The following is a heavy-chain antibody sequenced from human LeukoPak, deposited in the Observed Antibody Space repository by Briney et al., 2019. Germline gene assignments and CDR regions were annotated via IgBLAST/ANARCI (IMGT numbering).Heavy chain of an antibody. CDR2: ISSTSSYI. CDR3: ARASGYNFFFDY. CDR1: GFTFSIYS. Sequence: PGGSLRLSCAASGFTFSIYSMNWVRQAPGKGLEWVSSISSTSSYIYYADSVKGRFTISRDNAKTSLFLQLNSLRAEDTAVYYCARASGYNFFFDYWGQGALVTVSS. V-gene: IGHV3-21*01. J-gene: IGHJ4*02. D-gene: IGHD5-24*01.